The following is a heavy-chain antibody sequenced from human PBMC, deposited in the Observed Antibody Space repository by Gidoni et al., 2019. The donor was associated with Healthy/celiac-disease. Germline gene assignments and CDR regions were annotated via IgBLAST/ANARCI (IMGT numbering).Heavy chain of an antibody. CDR2: IYYSGST. CDR3: ARRGRRYGSGSYYNAAGDY. CDR1: GGSISSSRYY. J-gene: IGHJ4*02. Sequence: QLQLQESGPGLVKPSETLSLTCTVSGGSISSSRYYWGWIRQPPGKGLEWIGSIYYSGSTYYNPSLKSRVTISVDTSKNQFSLKLSSVTAADTAVYYCARRGRRYGSGSYYNAAGDYWGQGTLVTVSS. V-gene: IGHV4-39*01. D-gene: IGHD3-10*01.